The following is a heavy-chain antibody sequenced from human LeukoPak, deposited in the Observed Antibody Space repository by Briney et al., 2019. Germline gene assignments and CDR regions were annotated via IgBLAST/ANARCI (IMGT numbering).Heavy chain of an antibody. CDR2: TYYRSRYYT. V-gene: IGHV6-1*01. CDR1: GDSVSNNGAA. D-gene: IGHD3-10*01. CDR3: ARDGPGDPGLDC. Sequence: SQTLSLTCAISGDSVSNNGAAWNWIRQSPSRGLEWLGRTYYRSRYYTDYAESVKSRITINPDTSKNQYSLQLKSVTPEDTAVYYCARDGPGDPGLDCWGQGTLVTVSS. J-gene: IGHJ4*02.